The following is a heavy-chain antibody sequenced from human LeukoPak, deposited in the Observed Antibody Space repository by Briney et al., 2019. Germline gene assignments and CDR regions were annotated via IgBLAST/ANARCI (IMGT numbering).Heavy chain of an antibody. J-gene: IGHJ4*02. V-gene: IGHV3-30*18. D-gene: IGHD3-16*01. CDR2: ISYDGSNK. CDR1: GFTFSSYA. CDR3: AKVRVDAYVSPNDY. Sequence: GGSLRLSCAASGFTFSSYAMHWVRQAPGMGLEWVAIISYDGSNKYYADSVKGRFTISRDNSRNTLYLQMNSLRAEDTALYYCAKVRVDAYVSPNDYWGQGTLVTVSS.